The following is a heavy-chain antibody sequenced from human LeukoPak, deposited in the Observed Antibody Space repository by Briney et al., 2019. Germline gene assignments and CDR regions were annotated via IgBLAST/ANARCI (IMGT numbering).Heavy chain of an antibody. V-gene: IGHV3-66*01. Sequence: GGSLRLSCAASGFTVSSNYMSWVRQTPGKGLEWVSVIYSGGSTYYADSVRGRFTISRDNSKNTLYLQMNSLRAEDTAVYYCARGLTRVGATHWGQGTLVTVSS. CDR2: IYSGGST. CDR1: GFTVSSNY. CDR3: ARGLTRVGATH. D-gene: IGHD1-26*01. J-gene: IGHJ4*02.